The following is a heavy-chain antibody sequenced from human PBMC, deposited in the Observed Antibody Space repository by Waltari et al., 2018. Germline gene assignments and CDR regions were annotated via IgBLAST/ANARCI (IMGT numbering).Heavy chain of an antibody. D-gene: IGHD1-7*01. Sequence: EVQLVESGGGSVQPGGSLRLSCTGSGFLFSSCWMHWVRQGPGEGLVCVSRINGDGSSTTYADSVQGRFTTTRDNAKSTLYLEMNSLKSEDTGVYYCAREENYDFAMDVWGQGTTVTVSS. CDR2: INGDGSST. V-gene: IGHV3-74*01. J-gene: IGHJ6*02. CDR3: AREENYDFAMDV. CDR1: GFLFSSCW.